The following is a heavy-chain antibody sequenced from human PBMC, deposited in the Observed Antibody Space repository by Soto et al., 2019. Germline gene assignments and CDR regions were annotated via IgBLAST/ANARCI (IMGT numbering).Heavy chain of an antibody. CDR1: AGSISRYY. CDR3: VGSLMSRAMESFDY. D-gene: IGHD5-18*01. J-gene: IGHJ4*02. CDR2: ISYTVDA. V-gene: IGHV4-59*01. Sequence: SETLSLTCSVSAGSISRYYWGWVRQSPGEGLEWIAHISYTVDASYNPSLKSRVTISLDTSKNQIALRLMSVTAADTAVYYCVGSLMSRAMESFDYWGQGTLVTVSS.